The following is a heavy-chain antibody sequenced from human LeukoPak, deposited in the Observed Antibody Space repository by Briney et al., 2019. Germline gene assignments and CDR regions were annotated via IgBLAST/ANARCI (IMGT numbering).Heavy chain of an antibody. CDR1: GFTFSDYY. D-gene: IGHD3/OR15-3a*01. V-gene: IGHV3-11*04. CDR3: ARVYRNEEGFWTPNNYMDV. CDR2: ISSSGTNI. Sequence: GGSLRLSCAASGFTFSDYYMSWIRQAPGKGLEWVSYISSSGTNIYYADSVKGRFTISRDNAKNSLYLQMNSLRAEDTAVYYCARVYRNEEGFWTPNNYMDVWGKGTTVTVSS. J-gene: IGHJ6*03.